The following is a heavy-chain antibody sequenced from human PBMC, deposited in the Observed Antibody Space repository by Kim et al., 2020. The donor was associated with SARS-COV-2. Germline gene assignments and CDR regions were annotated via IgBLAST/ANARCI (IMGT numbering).Heavy chain of an antibody. CDR2: ISSSSSYT. CDR3: ASHDDMVRGVITLPYY. V-gene: IGHV3-11*03. Sequence: GGSLRLSCAASGFTFSDYYMSWIRQAPGKGLEWVSYISSSSSYTNYADSVKGRFTISRDNAKISLYLQMNSLRAEDTAVYYCASHDDMVRGVITLPYYWGQGTLVTVSS. D-gene: IGHD3-10*01. J-gene: IGHJ4*02. CDR1: GFTFSDYY.